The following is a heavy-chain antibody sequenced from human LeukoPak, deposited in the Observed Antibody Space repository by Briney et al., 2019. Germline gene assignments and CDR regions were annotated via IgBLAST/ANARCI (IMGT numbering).Heavy chain of an antibody. J-gene: IGHJ4*02. Sequence: PGRSLRLSCAASGFTFSSYAMHWVRQAPGKGLGWVAVISYDGSNKYYADSVKGRFTISRDNSKNTLYLQMNSLRAEDTAVYYCAKDLKGGSWRYYFDYWGQGTLVTVSS. D-gene: IGHD5-12*01. V-gene: IGHV3-30-3*01. CDR2: ISYDGSNK. CDR1: GFTFSSYA. CDR3: AKDLKGGSWRYYFDY.